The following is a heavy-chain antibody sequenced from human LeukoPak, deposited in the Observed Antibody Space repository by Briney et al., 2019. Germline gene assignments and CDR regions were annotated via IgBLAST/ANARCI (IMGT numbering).Heavy chain of an antibody. V-gene: IGHV4-39*02. D-gene: IGHD3/OR15-3a*01. Sequence: SETLSLTCTVSGGSISGSSYYWGWIRQPPGKGLEWIGSIYYSGSTYYDPSLKSRVTISVDTSKNQFSLKLNSVTATDTAVYYCARDRTGFDYWGQGTLVTVSS. CDR3: ARDRTGFDY. CDR1: GGSISGSSYY. J-gene: IGHJ4*02. CDR2: IYYSGST.